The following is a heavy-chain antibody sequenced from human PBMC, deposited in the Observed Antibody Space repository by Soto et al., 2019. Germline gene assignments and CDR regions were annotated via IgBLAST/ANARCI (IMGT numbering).Heavy chain of an antibody. Sequence: EVQLLESGGGWVQPGGSLTLSCAASGFTFSTDAMSWVRQAPGKGLECVLAISCSGAITYYADSVKGRFTISRDNSKNTLYLQMNRLRAEDTALYQCANRRFSVTKIKTIDYWGQGTLVTVSS. D-gene: IGHD4-17*01. CDR2: ISCSGAIT. CDR3: ANRRFSVTKIKTIDY. V-gene: IGHV3-23*01. CDR1: GFTFSTDA. J-gene: IGHJ4*02.